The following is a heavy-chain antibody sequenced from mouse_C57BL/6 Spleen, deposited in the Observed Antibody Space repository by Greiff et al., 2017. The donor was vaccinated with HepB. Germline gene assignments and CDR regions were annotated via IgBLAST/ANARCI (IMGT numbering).Heavy chain of an antibody. Sequence: VQLQQPGAELVRPGSSVKLSCKASGYTFTSYWMDWVKQRPGQGLEWIGNIYPSDSETHYNQKFKDKATLTVDKSSSTAYMQLSSLTSEDSAVYYCARVAYDYDEGAWFAYWGQGTLVTVSA. D-gene: IGHD2-4*01. CDR3: ARVAYDYDEGAWFAY. CDR1: GYTFTSYW. V-gene: IGHV1-61*01. CDR2: IYPSDSET. J-gene: IGHJ3*01.